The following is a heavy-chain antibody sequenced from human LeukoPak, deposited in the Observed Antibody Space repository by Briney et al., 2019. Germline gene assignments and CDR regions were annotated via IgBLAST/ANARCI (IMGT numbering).Heavy chain of an antibody. CDR2: IYSGGST. CDR1: GFTVSSNY. Sequence: GSLRLSCAASGFTVSSNYMSWVRQAPGKGLEWVSVIYSGGSTYYADSVRGRSTISRDNSKNTLYLQMNSLRAEDTAVYYCASGYSSSFYYYYYGMDVWGQGTTVTVFS. CDR3: ASGYSSSFYYYYYGMDV. D-gene: IGHD6-13*01. J-gene: IGHJ6*02. V-gene: IGHV3-53*01.